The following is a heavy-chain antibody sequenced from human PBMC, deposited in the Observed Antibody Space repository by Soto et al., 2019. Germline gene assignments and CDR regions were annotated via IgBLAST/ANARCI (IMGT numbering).Heavy chain of an antibody. CDR1: GFTVSSNY. Sequence: GESLKISCAASGFTVSSNYMSWVRQAPGKGLEWVSVIYSGGSTYYADSVKGRFTISRDNSKNTLYLQMNSLRAEDTAVYYCARAIFGVVTPFDYWGQGTLVTVSS. CDR2: IYSGGST. D-gene: IGHD3-3*01. J-gene: IGHJ4*02. V-gene: IGHV3-53*01. CDR3: ARAIFGVVTPFDY.